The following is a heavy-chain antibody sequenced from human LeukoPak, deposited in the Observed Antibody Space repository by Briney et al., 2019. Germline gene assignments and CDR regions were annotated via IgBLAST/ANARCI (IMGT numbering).Heavy chain of an antibody. Sequence: ASVKVSCKASGYTFTSYYMHWVRQAPGQGLEWMGIINPSGGSTSYAQKFQGRVTMTRDTSTSTVYMELSSLRSEDTAVYYCARDRSSQLGYCSSTSCYVSGWFDPWGQGTLVTVSS. CDR1: GYTFTSYY. CDR2: INPSGGST. D-gene: IGHD2-2*01. V-gene: IGHV1-46*01. J-gene: IGHJ5*02. CDR3: ARDRSSQLGYCSSTSCYVSGWFDP.